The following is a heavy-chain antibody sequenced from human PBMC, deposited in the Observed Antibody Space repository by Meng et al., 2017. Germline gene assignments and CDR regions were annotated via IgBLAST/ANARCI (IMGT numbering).Heavy chain of an antibody. D-gene: IGHD2-15*01. CDR1: GGSFSGYY. V-gene: IGHV4-34*01. CDR2: INHSGST. J-gene: IGHJ4*02. CDR3: AREGAYCSGDSCYYFDY. Sequence: QVQLQQWGAGLLKPSETLSLTCAVYGGSFSGYYWSWIRQPPGKGLEWIGEINHSGSTNYNPSLKSRVTISVDTSKNQFSLKLSSVTAADTAVYYCAREGAYCSGDSCYYFDYWGQGTLVTVSS.